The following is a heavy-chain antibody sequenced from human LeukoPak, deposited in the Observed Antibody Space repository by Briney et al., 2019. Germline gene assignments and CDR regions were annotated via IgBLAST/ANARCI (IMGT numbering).Heavy chain of an antibody. V-gene: IGHV3-48*01. CDR1: GFTFSSHS. Sequence: PGGSLRLSCAASGFTFSSHSMNWVRQAPGQGLEWVSYITSDSSTRFYADSVKGRFTASRDNAEKSMYLQMNSLRSEDTAVYYCARGPPAYRVDVWGQGTTVTVSS. CDR3: ARGPPAYRVDV. J-gene: IGHJ6*02. CDR2: ITSDSSTR. D-gene: IGHD3-16*01.